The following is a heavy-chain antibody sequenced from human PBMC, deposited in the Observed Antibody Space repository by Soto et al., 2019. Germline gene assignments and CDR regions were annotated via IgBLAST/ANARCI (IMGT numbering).Heavy chain of an antibody. CDR3: ARDFGFGELPKQLNWFDP. J-gene: IGHJ5*02. Sequence: GGSLRLSCAASGFTFSSYAMHWVRQAPGKGLEWVAVISYDGSNKYYADSVKGRFTISRDNSKNTLYLQMNSLRAEDTAVYYCARDFGFGELPKQLNWFDPWGQGTLVTVSS. V-gene: IGHV3-30-3*01. D-gene: IGHD3-10*01. CDR1: GFTFSSYA. CDR2: ISYDGSNK.